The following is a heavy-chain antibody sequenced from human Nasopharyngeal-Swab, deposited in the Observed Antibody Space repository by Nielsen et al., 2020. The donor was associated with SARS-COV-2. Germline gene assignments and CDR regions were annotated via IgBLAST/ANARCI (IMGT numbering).Heavy chain of an antibody. J-gene: IGHJ6*02. Sequence: WIRQPPGKGLEWVAVISYDGSNKYYADSVKGRFTISRDNSKNTLYLQMNSLRAEDTAVYYCARDHLYCSGGSCYRNYSGLDVWGQGTTVTVSS. V-gene: IGHV3-30-3*01. CDR2: ISYDGSNK. CDR3: ARDHLYCSGGSCYRNYSGLDV. D-gene: IGHD2-15*01.